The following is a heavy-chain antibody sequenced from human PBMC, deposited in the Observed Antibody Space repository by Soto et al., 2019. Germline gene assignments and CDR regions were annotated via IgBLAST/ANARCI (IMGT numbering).Heavy chain of an antibody. Sequence: ETLSLTCAVYGGSFSGYYWSWIRQPPGKGLEWIGEINHSGSTNYNPSLKSRVTISVDTSKNQFSLKLSSVTAADTAVYYCARGRGVRAGYYYYYYGMDVWGQGTTVTVSS. CDR3: ARGRGVRAGYYYYYYGMDV. V-gene: IGHV4-34*01. J-gene: IGHJ6*02. CDR2: INHSGST. D-gene: IGHD3-10*01. CDR1: GGSFSGYY.